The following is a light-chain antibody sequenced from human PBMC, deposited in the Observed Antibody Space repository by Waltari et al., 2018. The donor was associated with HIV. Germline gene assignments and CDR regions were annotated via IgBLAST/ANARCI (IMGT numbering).Light chain of an antibody. J-gene: IGLJ2*01. V-gene: IGLV2-8*01. CDR3: TSYAGINPVA. Sequence: QSALTQPPSASGSPGQSVTISCTGTSSDVGRYDYVSWYQKHPGKTPTLLIYEVNKRPAGVTDRFSGAESGKTASLTVSGLQAEDEAEYSCTSYAGINPVAFGGGTKLTVL. CDR2: EVN. CDR1: SSDVGRYDY.